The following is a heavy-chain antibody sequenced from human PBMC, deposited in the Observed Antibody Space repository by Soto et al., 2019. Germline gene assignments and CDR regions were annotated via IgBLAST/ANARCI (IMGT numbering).Heavy chain of an antibody. Sequence: ASVKVSCKASGGTFSSYTISWVRQDPGQGIEWMGRIIPILGIANYAQKFQGRVTITADKSTSTAYMELSSLRSEDTAVYYCAIALRPYSANGANDAFDIWGQGTMVTVSS. V-gene: IGHV1-69*02. CDR3: AIALRPYSANGANDAFDI. CDR2: IIPILGIA. CDR1: GGTFSSYT. J-gene: IGHJ3*02. D-gene: IGHD2-15*01.